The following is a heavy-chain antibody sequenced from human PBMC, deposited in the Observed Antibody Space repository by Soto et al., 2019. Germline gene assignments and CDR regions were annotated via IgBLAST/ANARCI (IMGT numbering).Heavy chain of an antibody. D-gene: IGHD2-15*01. V-gene: IGHV4-59*08. CDR2: IYYSVST. Sequence: SETLSLTCTVSGGSISSYYWSWIRQPPGKGLEWIGYIYYSVSTNYNPSLKSRVTISVDTSKNQFSLKLSSVTAADTAVYYCARHTPAISISDHWGQGTLVTVSS. CDR3: ARHTPAISISDH. CDR1: GGSISSYY. J-gene: IGHJ4*02.